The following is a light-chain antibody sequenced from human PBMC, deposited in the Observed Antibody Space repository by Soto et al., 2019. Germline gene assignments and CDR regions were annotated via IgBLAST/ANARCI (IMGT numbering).Light chain of an antibody. Sequence: ENVLTQSPGTLSFSPGGRAPPSCRASQTFSNSFLSWFQQIPGQAPRLLIYGASMRATGIPDRFSGSGSGTDFTLTISRLEPEDFAVYYCQQCGSSSTFGQGTRLEIK. V-gene: IGKV3-20*01. CDR2: GAS. J-gene: IGKJ5*01. CDR3: QQCGSSST. CDR1: QTFSNSF.